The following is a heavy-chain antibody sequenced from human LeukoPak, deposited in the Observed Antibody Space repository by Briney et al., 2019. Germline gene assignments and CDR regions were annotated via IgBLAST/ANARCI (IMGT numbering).Heavy chain of an antibody. CDR3: ASQNPLRLGELSSNNWFDP. V-gene: IGHV5-51*01. D-gene: IGHD3-16*02. Sequence: PGESLKISCKGSGYSFTSYWIGWVRQMPGKGLEWMGIIYPGDSDTRYSPSFQGQVTISADKSISTAYLQWSSLKASDTAMYYCASQNPLRLGELSSNNWFDPWGQGTLVTVSS. CDR1: GYSFTSYW. J-gene: IGHJ5*02. CDR2: IYPGDSDT.